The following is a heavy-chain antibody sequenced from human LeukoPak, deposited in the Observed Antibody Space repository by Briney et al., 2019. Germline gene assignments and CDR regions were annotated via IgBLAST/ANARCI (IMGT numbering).Heavy chain of an antibody. CDR2: IYWVDDK. CDR3: AHRTTVTQAFDI. D-gene: IGHD4-17*01. V-gene: IGHV2-5*02. Sequence: ESGPTLVKPTQTLTLTCTFSGFSLSTRGVGVGWIRQPPGKALEWLALIYWVDDKRYTPSLKSRLTITKASSKTPVVLTMTNMYPVDTGTYYCAHRTTVTQAFDIWGQGTMVTVSS. CDR1: GFSLSTRGVG. J-gene: IGHJ3*02.